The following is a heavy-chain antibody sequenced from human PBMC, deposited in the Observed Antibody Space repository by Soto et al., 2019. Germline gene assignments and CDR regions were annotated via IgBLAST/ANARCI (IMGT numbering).Heavy chain of an antibody. CDR3: ARKEYCSSTSCYSSWFAP. J-gene: IGHJ5*02. D-gene: IGHD2-2*01. CDR1: GGTFSSYA. V-gene: IGHV1-69*13. Sequence: SVKVSCKASGGTFSSYAISWVRQAPGQGLEWMGGVIPIFGTANYAQKFQGRVTITADESTSTAYMERSSLRSEDTAVYYCARKEYCSSTSCYSSWFAPWGQGTPVTAPQ. CDR2: VIPIFGTA.